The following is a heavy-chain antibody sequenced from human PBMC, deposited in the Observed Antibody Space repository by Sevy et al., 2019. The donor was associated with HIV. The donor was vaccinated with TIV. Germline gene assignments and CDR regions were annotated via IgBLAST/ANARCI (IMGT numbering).Heavy chain of an antibody. CDR3: VKEGRDDFNPYLDF. D-gene: IGHD3-10*01. J-gene: IGHJ4*02. CDR1: GFTFGSYM. CDR2: ISRTGGNT. V-gene: IGHV3-23*01. Sequence: GGSLRLSCAGSGFTFGSYMMNWVRQAPGRGLEWMSRISRTGGNTEYGDSAKGRLTISRDNSKNTVYLQMKDLRAEDTAPYYCVKEGRDDFNPYLDFWGQGILVTASS.